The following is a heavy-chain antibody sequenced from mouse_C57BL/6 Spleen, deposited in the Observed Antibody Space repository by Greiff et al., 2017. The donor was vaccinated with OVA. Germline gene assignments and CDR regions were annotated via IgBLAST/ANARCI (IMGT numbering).Heavy chain of an antibody. CDR2: IYPGSGST. J-gene: IGHJ2*01. V-gene: IGHV1-55*01. Sequence: QVQLQQSGGELVKPGASVKMSCKASGYTFTSYWITWVKQRPGQGLEWIGDIYPGSGSTNYNEKFKSKATLTVDTSSSTAYMQLSSLTSEDSAVYYCAREGTFTTVVDYWGQGTTLTVSS. CDR3: AREGTFTTVVDY. CDR1: GYTFTSYW. D-gene: IGHD1-1*01.